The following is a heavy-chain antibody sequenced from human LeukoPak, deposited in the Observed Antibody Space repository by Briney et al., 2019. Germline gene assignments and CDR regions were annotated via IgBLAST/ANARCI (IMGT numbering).Heavy chain of an antibody. CDR3: AREGNYYDSSGYYSYYFDY. V-gene: IGHV3-30-3*01. CDR2: ISYDGSNK. D-gene: IGHD3-22*01. Sequence: GRSLRLSCAASGFTFSSYAMHWVRQAPGKGLEWVAVISYDGSNKYYADSVKGRFTISRDNSKNTLYLQMNSLRAEDTAAYYCAREGNYYDSSGYYSYYFDYWGQGTLVTVSS. CDR1: GFTFSSYA. J-gene: IGHJ4*02.